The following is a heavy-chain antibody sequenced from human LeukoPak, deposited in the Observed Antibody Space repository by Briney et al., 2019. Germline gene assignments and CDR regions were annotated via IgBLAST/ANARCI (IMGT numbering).Heavy chain of an antibody. CDR1: AFSFSSYC. Sequence: PGGSLRLSCVASAFSFSSYCMRCVSQAPGKGLEWVAVIWYDGSYKYYADSVKGRFANSRENSNNTLYLQMNSLRAEDTAVYHCARADSGYNWFDPWGQGTLVTVSS. CDR2: IWYDGSYK. V-gene: IGHV3-33*01. D-gene: IGHD1-26*01. CDR3: ARADSGYNWFDP. J-gene: IGHJ5*02.